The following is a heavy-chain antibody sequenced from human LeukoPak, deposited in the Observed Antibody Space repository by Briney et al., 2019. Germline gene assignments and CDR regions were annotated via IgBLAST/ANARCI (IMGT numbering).Heavy chain of an antibody. CDR3: AKGIAGGYDTFDY. CDR1: GGSFSGYY. D-gene: IGHD5-12*01. CDR2: INHSGST. J-gene: IGHJ4*02. V-gene: IGHV4-34*01. Sequence: SETLSLTCAVYGGSFSGYYWSWIRQPPGKGLEWIGEINHSGSTNYKPSLKSRDTISVDTSKNQFSLKLSSVTAADTAVYYCAKGIAGGYDTFDYWGQGTLVTVSS.